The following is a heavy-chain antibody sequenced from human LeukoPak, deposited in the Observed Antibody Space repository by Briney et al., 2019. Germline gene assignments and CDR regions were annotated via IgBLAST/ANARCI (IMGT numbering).Heavy chain of an antibody. V-gene: IGHV4-4*07. D-gene: IGHD5-18*01. Sequence: SETLSLTCTVSGGSISRFYGSWIRQPAGKGLERIGRIYTSGSTNYNPSLKSRVTMSIDTSKNQFSLKLNSVTAADTAVYYCASGTAMVTSFGYWGQGTLVTVSS. CDR3: ASGTAMVTSFGY. CDR1: GGSISRFY. J-gene: IGHJ4*02. CDR2: IYTSGST.